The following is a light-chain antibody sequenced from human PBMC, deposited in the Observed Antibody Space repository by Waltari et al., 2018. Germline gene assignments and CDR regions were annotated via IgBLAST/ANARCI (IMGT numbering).Light chain of an antibody. CDR1: QSVLYSSNNKNY. CDR2: WAS. Sequence: DIVMTQSPDSLAVSLGGRATIHCKSSQSVLYSSNNKNYLAWYQQKPGQPPKLLIYWASTRESGVPDRFSGSGSGTDFTLTISSLQAEDVAVYYCQQYYSSPLTFGQGTKLEI. V-gene: IGKV4-1*01. J-gene: IGKJ2*01. CDR3: QQYYSSPLT.